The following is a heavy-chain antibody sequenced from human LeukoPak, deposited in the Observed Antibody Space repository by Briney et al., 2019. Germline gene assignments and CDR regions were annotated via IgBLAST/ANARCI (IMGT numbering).Heavy chain of an antibody. D-gene: IGHD3-10*01. CDR3: ARDSGAGSYRYGMDV. CDR2: LYNTGSTDNT. J-gene: IGHJ6*02. Sequence: SETLSLTCSVSGDSITNYNYHWGWIRQPPGKGLEWIGRLYNTGSTDNTDSNPSLQSRVTISADTSMNQIFLRLTSVTAADTAVYYCARDSGAGSYRYGMDVWGQGTTVTVSS. CDR1: GDSITNYNYH. V-gene: IGHV4-39*07.